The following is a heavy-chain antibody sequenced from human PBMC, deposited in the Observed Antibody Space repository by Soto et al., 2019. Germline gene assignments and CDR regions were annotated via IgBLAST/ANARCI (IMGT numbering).Heavy chain of an antibody. Sequence: GASVKVSCKASGYTFTSNYMHWVRQAPGQGPEWMGIVNPSDGYTNYAQKFQGRVTMTRDTSTSTVYMELSSLRSEDTAVYYCARGFPIAAAAPWGQGTLVTVSS. J-gene: IGHJ5*02. CDR2: VNPSDGYT. CDR3: ARGFPIAAAAP. CDR1: GYTFTSNY. D-gene: IGHD6-13*01. V-gene: IGHV1-46*01.